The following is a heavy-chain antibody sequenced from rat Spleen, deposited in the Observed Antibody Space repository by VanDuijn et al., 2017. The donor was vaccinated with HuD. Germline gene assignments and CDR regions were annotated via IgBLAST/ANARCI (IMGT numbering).Heavy chain of an antibody. Sequence: QVQLKESGPGLVQPSQTLSLTCTVSGFSLTSYHVSWVRQPPGTGLEWMGVIWTGGTTAYNSLPKSRRSITRDISKSQVFLKMNSLQTEDTATYYCARANRESYAHFDYWGPGTMVTVSS. CDR2: IWTGGTT. CDR3: ARANRESYAHFDY. V-gene: IGHV2-43*01. CDR1: GFSLTSYH. D-gene: IGHD1-12*01. J-gene: IGHJ1*01.